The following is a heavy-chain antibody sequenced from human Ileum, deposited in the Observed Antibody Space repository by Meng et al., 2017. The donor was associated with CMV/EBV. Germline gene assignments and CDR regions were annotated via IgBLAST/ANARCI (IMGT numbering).Heavy chain of an antibody. CDR1: GGSLIGTNW. CDR2: IFHSGAT. V-gene: IGHV4-4*02. J-gene: IGHJ4*02. CDR3: GDPPAGY. Sequence: QVQLQESGPGLVKPSGTLSLTCAVSGGSLIGTNWWNWVRQPPGGGLEWIGEIFHSGATNYNPSLKSRVTISIDNSKNQCSLKLTSMTAADTAVYFCGDPPAGYWGQGILVTVSS.